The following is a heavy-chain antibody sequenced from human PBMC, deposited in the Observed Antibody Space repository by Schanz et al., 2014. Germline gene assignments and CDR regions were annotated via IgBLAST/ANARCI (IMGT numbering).Heavy chain of an antibody. V-gene: IGHV3-74*01. Sequence: EVQLVESGGGFVQPGGSLRLSCAASGFTFSSYWMHWVRQAPGKGLVWVSRINSDGSTTIYADSVKGRFTISRDNAKNTLQLQKNRLRAEDTAVYYGARPLGPNYYYYGLDVWGQGTTVTVSS. J-gene: IGHJ6*02. CDR2: INSDGSTT. CDR3: ARPLGPNYYYYGLDV. CDR1: GFTFSSYW.